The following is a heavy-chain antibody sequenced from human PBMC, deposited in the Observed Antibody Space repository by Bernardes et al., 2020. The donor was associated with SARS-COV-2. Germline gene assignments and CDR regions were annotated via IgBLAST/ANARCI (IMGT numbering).Heavy chain of an antibody. CDR3: ATERQSLTVFGVGHDAFDF. CDR1: GFTFEDYT. V-gene: IGHV3-43*01. J-gene: IGHJ3*01. D-gene: IGHD3-3*01. CDR2: VSWDGSTT. Sequence: GSLRLSCAASGFTFEDYTMHWVRQVPGKGLEWVSLVSWDGSTTNYADSVKGRFIISRDSSRNTVHLQMDSLRKEDTALYYCATERQSLTVFGVGHDAFDFWGEGTMVTVSS.